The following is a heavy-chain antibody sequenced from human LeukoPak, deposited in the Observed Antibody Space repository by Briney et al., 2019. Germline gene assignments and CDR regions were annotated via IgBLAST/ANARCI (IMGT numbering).Heavy chain of an antibody. CDR1: GFTFSSYW. V-gene: IGHV3-21*01. D-gene: IGHD5-24*01. Sequence: GGSLRLSCVASGFTFSSYWMHWVRQDPRKGLVWVSSISSSSSYIYYADSVKGRFTISRDNAKNSLYLQMNSLRAEDTAVYYCARDGYNYDYWGQGTLVTVSS. CDR3: ARDGYNYDY. J-gene: IGHJ4*02. CDR2: ISSSSSYI.